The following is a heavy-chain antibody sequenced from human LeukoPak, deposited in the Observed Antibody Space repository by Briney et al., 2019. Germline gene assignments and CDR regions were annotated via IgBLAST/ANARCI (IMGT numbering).Heavy chain of an antibody. CDR2: IYYSGST. V-gene: IGHV4-59*01. D-gene: IGHD3-22*01. CDR3: AREGYYDSTGYYYHDAFDI. CDR1: GGSISSYY. J-gene: IGHJ3*02. Sequence: SETLSLTCTASGGSISSYYWSWIRQPPGKGLEWIGYIYYSGSTNYNPSLKSRVTISVDTSKNQVPLKLSSVTAADTAVYYCAREGYYDSTGYYYHDAFDIWGQGTMVTVSS.